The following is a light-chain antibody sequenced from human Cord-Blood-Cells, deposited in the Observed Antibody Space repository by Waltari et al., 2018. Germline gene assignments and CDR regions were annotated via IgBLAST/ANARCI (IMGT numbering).Light chain of an antibody. Sequence: QSALTQPASVSGSPGQSITISCTGTSSDVGGYNLVSWYQQHPGKAPKLLIYEVRKGPLGVSYRCSGSKSGNTASLTISGLQAEDEADYYCCSYAGSSTFDVVFGGGTKLTVL. CDR1: SSDVGGYNL. CDR2: EVR. CDR3: CSYAGSSTFDVV. V-gene: IGLV2-23*02. J-gene: IGLJ2*01.